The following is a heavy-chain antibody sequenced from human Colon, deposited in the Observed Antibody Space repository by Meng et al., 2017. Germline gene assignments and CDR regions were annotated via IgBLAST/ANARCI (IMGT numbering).Heavy chain of an antibody. CDR2: INHSGST. CDR3: ARGRYSGYLP. V-gene: IGHV4-34*01. Sequence: QWQLQQGGAGLLKPSETLSLTCAVYGGSFSGYYWSWIRQPPGKGLEWIGEINHSGSTNYNPSLKSRVTISVDTSKNQFSLKLSSVTAADTAVYYCARGRYSGYLPWGQGTLVTVSS. CDR1: GGSFSGYY. J-gene: IGHJ5*02. D-gene: IGHD5-12*01.